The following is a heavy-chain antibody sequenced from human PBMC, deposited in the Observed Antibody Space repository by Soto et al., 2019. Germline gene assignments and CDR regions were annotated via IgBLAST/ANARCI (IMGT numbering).Heavy chain of an antibody. CDR2: ISAYNVNT. CDR1: GYTFTSYG. V-gene: IGHV1-18*01. J-gene: IGHJ6*02. CDR3: ARDYPLGGMDV. D-gene: IGHD3-16*01. Sequence: ASVKVSCKASGYTFTSYGISWVRQAPGQGLEWMGWISAYNVNTNYAQKLQGRVTMTTNTSTSTAYMELRSLRFDDTAVYYCARDYPLGGMDVWGQGTTVTVSS.